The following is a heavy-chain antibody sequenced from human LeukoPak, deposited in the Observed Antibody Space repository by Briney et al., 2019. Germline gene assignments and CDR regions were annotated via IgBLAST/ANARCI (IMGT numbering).Heavy chain of an antibody. CDR1: GYSLTSYW. CDR3: ARHAPWQQLVPDY. V-gene: IGHV5-51*01. CDR2: IYPGDSDT. J-gene: IGHJ4*02. D-gene: IGHD6-13*01. Sequence: GESLKISCKGSGYSLTSYWIGWVRQMPGKGLEWMGIIYPGDSDTRYSPSFQGQVTISADKSISTAYLQWSSLKASDTAMYYCARHAPWQQLVPDYWGQGTLVTVSS.